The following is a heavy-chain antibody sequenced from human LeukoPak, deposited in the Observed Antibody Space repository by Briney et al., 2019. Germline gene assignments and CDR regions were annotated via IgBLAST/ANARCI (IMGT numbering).Heavy chain of an antibody. Sequence: GGSLRLSCAASGFTFSSYAMSWVRQASGKGLEWVSASSGGSTYYADSVKGRFTISRDNSKNTLYLQMNSLRAEDTAVYYCAKDPVLSRPLGWFDPWGQGTLVTVSS. CDR2: SSGGST. CDR3: AKDPVLSRPLGWFDP. D-gene: IGHD1-14*01. CDR1: GFTFSSYA. V-gene: IGHV3-23*01. J-gene: IGHJ5*02.